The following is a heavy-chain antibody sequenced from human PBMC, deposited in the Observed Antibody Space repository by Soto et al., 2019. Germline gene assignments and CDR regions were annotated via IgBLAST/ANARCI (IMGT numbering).Heavy chain of an antibody. Sequence: GASVKFSCKASGYTFTSDDINWLRQATGQGLEWMGLMNPNSGNTVYAQKFQGRVTMTRNTSIRTADMELSSLRSEDTAVYYCARRLRSDAFDIWGQGTRVTVS. D-gene: IGHD4-17*01. CDR3: ARRLRSDAFDI. CDR2: MNPNSGNT. J-gene: IGHJ3*02. V-gene: IGHV1-8*01. CDR1: GYTFTSDD.